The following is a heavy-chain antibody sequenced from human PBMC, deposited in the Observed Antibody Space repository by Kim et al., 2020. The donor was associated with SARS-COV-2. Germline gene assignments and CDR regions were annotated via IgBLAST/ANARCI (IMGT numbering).Heavy chain of an antibody. V-gene: IGHV3-13*01. CDR2: TAGDT. Sequence: TAGDTYYPDSVKGRFTISRENAKNSLYLQMNSLKAGDTAVYYCGRNGGDYWGQGTLVTVSS. J-gene: IGHJ4*02. D-gene: IGHD3-16*01. CDR3: GRNGGDY.